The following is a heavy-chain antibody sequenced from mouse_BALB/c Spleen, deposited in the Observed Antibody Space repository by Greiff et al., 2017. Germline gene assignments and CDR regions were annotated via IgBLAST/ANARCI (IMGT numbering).Heavy chain of an antibody. D-gene: IGHD1-1*01. CDR1: GFNINDYY. CDR3: ARRDGSSHFGV. Sequence: EVQLQQSGAELVRPGALVKLSCTASGFNINDYYMHWVKQRPEQGLEWIGWIDPETGNTIYDPKFQGKASITADTSSSTAYIQLSSLTSEDSAVYDCARRDGSSHFGVWGAGTTVTVAS. V-gene: IGHV14-1*02. J-gene: IGHJ1*01. CDR2: IDPETGNT.